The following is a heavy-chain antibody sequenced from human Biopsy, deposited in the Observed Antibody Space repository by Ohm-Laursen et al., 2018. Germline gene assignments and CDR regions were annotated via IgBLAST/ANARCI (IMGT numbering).Heavy chain of an antibody. Sequence: ASVTASCKASGGSFSTYAASWVRQAPGQGLEWKGKIIPMLDVANYAQKFQGRVTITADKLTSTAYMGLASLRSEDTAVYYCAIYGGTEPEGDWGQGTLVTVSS. CDR2: IIPMLDVA. D-gene: IGHD3-16*01. CDR1: GGSFSTYA. V-gene: IGHV1-69*04. J-gene: IGHJ4*02. CDR3: AIYGGTEPEGD.